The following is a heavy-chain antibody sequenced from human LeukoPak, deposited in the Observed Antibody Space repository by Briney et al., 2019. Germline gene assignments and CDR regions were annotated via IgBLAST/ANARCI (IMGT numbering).Heavy chain of an antibody. CDR2: IKQDGSEK. Sequence: GGSLRLSCAASGFTFTHSWMSWVRQAPGKGLEWVANIKQDGSEKYYVHSVEGRFTISRDNTKNSLSLQMNSLRGEDTAVYYCVRALGSSSADSWGQGTLGTVSS. J-gene: IGHJ4*02. V-gene: IGHV3-7*01. CDR3: VRALGSSSADS. CDR1: GFTFTHSW. D-gene: IGHD6-6*01.